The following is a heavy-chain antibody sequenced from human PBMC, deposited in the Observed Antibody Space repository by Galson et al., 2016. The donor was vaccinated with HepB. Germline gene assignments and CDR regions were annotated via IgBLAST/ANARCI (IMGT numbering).Heavy chain of an antibody. J-gene: IGHJ5*02. V-gene: IGHV3-30*03. CDR3: ARADAAEGTNWFDP. CDR1: GFTFSYYG. CDR2: ISHDGSLK. Sequence: SLRLSCAASGFTFSYYGMHWVRQAPGKGLEWVTIISHDGSLKFYADSVKGRFTISRGNSKNTLYLQMNSLRVDDTAIYYCARADAAEGTNWFDPWGQGTLVTVSS. D-gene: IGHD6-13*01.